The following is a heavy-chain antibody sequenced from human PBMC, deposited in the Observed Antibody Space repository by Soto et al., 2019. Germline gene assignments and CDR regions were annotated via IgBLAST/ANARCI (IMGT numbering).Heavy chain of an antibody. CDR3: ARDLAGGIAVAGTFDY. Sequence: ASVKVSCKASGGTFSSYAISWVRQAPGQGLEWMGRIIPILGIANYAQKFQGRVTITADKSTSTAYMELSSLRSEDTAVYYCARDLAGGIAVAGTFDYWGQGTLVTVSS. CDR1: GGTFSSYA. CDR2: IIPILGIA. J-gene: IGHJ4*02. D-gene: IGHD6-19*01. V-gene: IGHV1-69*04.